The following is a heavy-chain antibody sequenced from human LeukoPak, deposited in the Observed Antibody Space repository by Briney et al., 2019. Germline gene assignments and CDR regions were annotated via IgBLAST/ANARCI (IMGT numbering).Heavy chain of an antibody. V-gene: IGHV4-38-2*01. CDR2: MHHSGSD. Sequence: SETLSLTCAVSGYSVASAYYWGWIRQAPGKGLEWIGSMHHSGSDYYNPSLKSRVIISMDTSKNQFSLNLRFVTAADGAVYYCAGLGYCSSTSCYVQLWGQGTPVTVSS. J-gene: IGHJ4*02. CDR3: AGLGYCSSTSCYVQL. D-gene: IGHD2-2*01. CDR1: GYSVASAYY.